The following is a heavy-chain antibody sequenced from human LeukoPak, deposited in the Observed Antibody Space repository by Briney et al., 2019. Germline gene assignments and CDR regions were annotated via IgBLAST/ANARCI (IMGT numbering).Heavy chain of an antibody. D-gene: IGHD3-16*01. J-gene: IGHJ4*02. CDR3: TTGIDYGGGY. V-gene: IGHV3-15*07. CDR1: GFSFTNVW. CDR2: IKNKDEGEKT. Sequence: GGSLRLSCAVSGFSFTNVWMNWVRQAPGKGLEWVGRIKNKDEGEKTDYAAPVKGRFTISRDDSKATLFLQMNSLKMEDTAIYYCTTGIDYGGGYWGQGALVTVSS.